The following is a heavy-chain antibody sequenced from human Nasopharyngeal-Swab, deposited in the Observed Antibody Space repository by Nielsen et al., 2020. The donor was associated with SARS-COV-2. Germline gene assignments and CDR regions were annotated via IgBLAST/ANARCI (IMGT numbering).Heavy chain of an antibody. CDR2: INHSGST. CDR1: GGSFSADY. Sequence: GSLRLSCAVYGGSFSADYWGWICQPPGRGLEWIGEINHSGSTNYNPSLKSRVTISVDPSKNQFSLRLSSVTAADTAVYYCARGLSGIVPSPILGLGPYYYYYYMDVWGKGTTVTVPS. J-gene: IGHJ6*03. V-gene: IGHV4-34*01. D-gene: IGHD7-27*01. CDR3: ARGLSGIVPSPILGLGPYYYYYYMDV.